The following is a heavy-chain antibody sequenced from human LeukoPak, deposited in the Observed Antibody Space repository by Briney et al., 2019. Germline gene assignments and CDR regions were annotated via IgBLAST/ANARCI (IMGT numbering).Heavy chain of an antibody. D-gene: IGHD6-19*01. CDR1: GGSISSSSYY. CDR3: ARVTAVAGTQIFDY. Sequence: SETLSLTCTVSGGSISSSSYYWGWIRQPPGKGLEWIGYIYYSGSTSYNPSLKSRVTMSVDTSKNQFSLQLNSVTPEDTAVYYCARVTAVAGTQIFDYWGQGTLVTVSS. CDR2: IYYSGST. V-gene: IGHV4-61*05. J-gene: IGHJ4*02.